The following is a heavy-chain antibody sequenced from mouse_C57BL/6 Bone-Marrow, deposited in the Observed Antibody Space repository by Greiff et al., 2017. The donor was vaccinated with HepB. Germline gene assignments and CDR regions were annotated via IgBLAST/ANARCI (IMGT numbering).Heavy chain of an antibody. J-gene: IGHJ3*01. Sequence: VHLQQPGAELVKPGASVKMSCKASGYTFTSYWITWVKQRPGQGLEWIGDIYPGSGSTNYNEKFKSKATLTVDTSSSTAYMQLSSLTSEDSAVYYCARNYYGSSPFAYWGQGTLVTVSA. CDR3: ARNYYGSSPFAY. CDR1: GYTFTSYW. V-gene: IGHV1-55*01. CDR2: IYPGSGST. D-gene: IGHD1-1*01.